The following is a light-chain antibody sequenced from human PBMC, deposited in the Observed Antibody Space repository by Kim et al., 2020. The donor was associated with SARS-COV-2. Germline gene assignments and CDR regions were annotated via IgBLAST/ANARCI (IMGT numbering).Light chain of an antibody. J-gene: IGKJ1*01. CDR2: GAS. CDR1: HRLSTN. Sequence: EIVMTQSPATLSVSPGERATLSCRASHRLSTNLAWYQHKPGQPPRLLIYGASTGATNIPSRFSGGGSGTEFTLTISSLQSEDFAVYYCQQYNDWPWTFGQGTKVDIK. CDR3: QQYNDWPWT. V-gene: IGKV3-15*01.